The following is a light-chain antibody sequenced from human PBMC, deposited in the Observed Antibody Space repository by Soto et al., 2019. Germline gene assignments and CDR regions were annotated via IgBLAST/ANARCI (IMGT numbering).Light chain of an antibody. CDR3: QQYNNWPRT. J-gene: IGKJ1*01. CDR1: QSVSSN. CDR2: GAS. V-gene: IGKV3-15*01. Sequence: EIVLTQSPATVSVSPGGRVTLSCRATQSVSSNLAWYQQKPGQAPRLLIYGASTRATDIPARFSASGSGTEFTLTISSLQSGDFAVYYCQQYNNWPRTFGQGTKVDIK.